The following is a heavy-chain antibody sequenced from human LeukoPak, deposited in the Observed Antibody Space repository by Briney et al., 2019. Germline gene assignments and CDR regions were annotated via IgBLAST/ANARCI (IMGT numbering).Heavy chain of an antibody. Sequence: SETLSLTCTVSGGSISSYYWSRIRQPPGKGPEWIGYIYYSGSTNYNPSLKSRVTISVDTSKNQFSLKLSSVTAADTAVYYCARDLVYSSSWYEGRGAFDIWGQGTMVTVSS. D-gene: IGHD6-13*01. CDR1: GGSISSYY. CDR3: ARDLVYSSSWYEGRGAFDI. J-gene: IGHJ3*02. V-gene: IGHV4-59*01. CDR2: IYYSGST.